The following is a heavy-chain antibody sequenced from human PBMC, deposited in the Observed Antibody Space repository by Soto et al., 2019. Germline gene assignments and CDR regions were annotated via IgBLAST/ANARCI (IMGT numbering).Heavy chain of an antibody. CDR2: ISGSGGST. CDR1: GFMFSSYK. V-gene: IGHV3-23*01. J-gene: IGHJ4*02. D-gene: IGHD3-3*01. Sequence: LRLSCAASGFMFSSYKMSWVRQAPGKGLEWVSAISGSGGSTYYADSVKGRFTISRDNSKNTLYLQMNSLRAEDTAVYYCARVLRFLEWLLPLAYWGQGNLVTVS. CDR3: ARVLRFLEWLLPLAY.